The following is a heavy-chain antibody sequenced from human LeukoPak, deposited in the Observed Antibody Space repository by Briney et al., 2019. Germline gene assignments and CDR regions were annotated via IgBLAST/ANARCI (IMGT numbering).Heavy chain of an antibody. CDR2: IYSGSNT. V-gene: IGHV3-53*01. CDR1: GFTVSNNY. D-gene: IGHD2/OR15-2a*01. CDR3: AKKRESSPTSFDN. J-gene: IGHJ4*02. Sequence: PGGSLRLSCAASGFTVSNNYMIWVRQAPGKGLEWVSVIYSGSNTYYADSVKGRFTISRDNSKNTLYLQMSSLRAENTALYYCAKKRESSPTSFDNWGQGTLVTVSS.